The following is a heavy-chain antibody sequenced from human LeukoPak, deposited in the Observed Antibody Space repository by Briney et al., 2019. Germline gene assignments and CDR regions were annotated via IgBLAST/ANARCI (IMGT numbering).Heavy chain of an antibody. D-gene: IGHD1-26*01. CDR3: ARDVSRIVGATHY. CDR1: GFTFTSYW. CDR2: IKQDGSEK. Sequence: VGSLRLSCAASGFTFTSYWMSWARQAPGKGLEWVANIKQDGSEKYYVDSVKGRFTISRDNAKNSLYLQMNSLRAEDTAVYYCARDVSRIVGATHYWGQGALVTVSS. J-gene: IGHJ4*02. V-gene: IGHV3-7*01.